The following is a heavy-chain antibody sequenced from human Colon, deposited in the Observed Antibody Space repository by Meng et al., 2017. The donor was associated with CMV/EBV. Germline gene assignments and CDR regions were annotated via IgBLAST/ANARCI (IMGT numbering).Heavy chain of an antibody. CDR2: ITWNSGRT. V-gene: IGHV3-9*01. CDR1: GFTLDDDA. D-gene: IGHD1-7*01. Sequence: SCAASGFTLDDDAMHWVRQAPGKGLEWGSSITWNSGRTGYVDSVEGRFTISRDNAKNSLYLQMNGLRAEDTALYFCAKDISPVGGSTGYHGMDVWGQGTTVTVSS. CDR3: AKDISPVGGSTGYHGMDV. J-gene: IGHJ6*02.